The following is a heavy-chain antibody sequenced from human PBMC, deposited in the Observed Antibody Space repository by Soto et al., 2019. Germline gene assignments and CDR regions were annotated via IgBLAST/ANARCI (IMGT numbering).Heavy chain of an antibody. CDR2: IIPIFGTA. Sequence: QVQLVQSGAEVKKPGSSVKVSCKASGGTFSSYAISWVRQAPGQGLEWIGGIIPIFGTANYAQKVQGRVTSTADESTSTAYMELSSLRSEDTAVYYCARMGVTTVTTESYDYYGMDVWGQGTTVTVSS. D-gene: IGHD4-17*01. CDR3: ARMGVTTVTTESYDYYGMDV. J-gene: IGHJ6*02. CDR1: GGTFSSYA. V-gene: IGHV1-69*01.